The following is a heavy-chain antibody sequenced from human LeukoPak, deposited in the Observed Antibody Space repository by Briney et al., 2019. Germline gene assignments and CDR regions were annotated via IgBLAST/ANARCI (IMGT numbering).Heavy chain of an antibody. CDR1: GFTFSSYG. CDR2: ISSSGSTI. CDR3: ASTAIAARPGYYYYGMDV. V-gene: IGHV3-48*04. Sequence: GGSLRLSCAASGFTFSSYGMHWVRQAPGKGLEWVSYISSSGSTIYYADSVKGRFTISRDNAKNSLYLQMNSLRAEDTAVYYCASTAIAARPGYYYYGMDVWGQGTTVTVSS. J-gene: IGHJ6*02. D-gene: IGHD6-6*01.